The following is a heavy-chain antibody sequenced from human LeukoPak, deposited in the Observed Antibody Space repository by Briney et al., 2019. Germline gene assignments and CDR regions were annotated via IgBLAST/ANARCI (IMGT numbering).Heavy chain of an antibody. CDR3: ARDDKGVAHGFDP. Sequence: GGSLRLSCTASGFTVSSNYMSWVRQAPGKGLEWVSVIYSGGSAYYADSVKGRFTISRDNSKNTLYLQMNSLRAEVTAVYYCARDDKGVAHGFDPWGQGTLVTVSS. D-gene: IGHD3-10*01. J-gene: IGHJ5*02. CDR1: GFTVSSNY. CDR2: IYSGGSA. V-gene: IGHV3-53*01.